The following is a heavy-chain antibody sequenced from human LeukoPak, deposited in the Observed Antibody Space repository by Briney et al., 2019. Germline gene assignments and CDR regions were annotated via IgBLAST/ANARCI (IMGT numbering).Heavy chain of an antibody. J-gene: IGHJ3*02. Sequence: SETLSLTCTVSGGSISSYYWSWLRQPPGKGLEYIGYTHYSGATNYNPSLKSRVTVSLDTSGNQFSLKLSSVTAADTAVYYCASGYCGGACQLGGVDMWGQGTMVTVSS. D-gene: IGHD2-21*02. CDR1: GGSISSYY. CDR3: ASGYCGGACQLGGVDM. CDR2: THYSGAT. V-gene: IGHV4-59*01.